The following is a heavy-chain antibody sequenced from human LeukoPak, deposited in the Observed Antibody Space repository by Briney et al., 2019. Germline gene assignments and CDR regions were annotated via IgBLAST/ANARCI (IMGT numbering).Heavy chain of an antibody. D-gene: IGHD1-26*01. CDR2: ISGGGGRT. CDR1: GFTFSSYV. V-gene: IGHV3-23*01. Sequence: PGGSLRLSCAASGFTFSSYVMSWVRQAPGKGLEWVSAISGGGGRTYYADSVKGRFTISRDNSKNTLYLQMNSLRAEDTAVYYCAKGGKWDVTPFDYWGQGTLVTVSS. CDR3: AKGGKWDVTPFDY. J-gene: IGHJ4*02.